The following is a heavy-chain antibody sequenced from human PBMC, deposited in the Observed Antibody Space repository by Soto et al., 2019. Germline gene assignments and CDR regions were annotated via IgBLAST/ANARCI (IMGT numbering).Heavy chain of an antibody. CDR3: ASLQDCSGGSCDWFDP. Sequence: KPSETLSLTCTVSGGSISSGGYYWSWIRQHPGKGLEWIGYIYYSGSTYYNPSLKSRVTISVDTSKNQFSLKLSSVTAADTAVYYCASLQDCSGGSCDWFDPWGQGTLVTVSS. CDR2: IYYSGST. D-gene: IGHD2-15*01. CDR1: GGSISSGGYY. V-gene: IGHV4-31*03. J-gene: IGHJ5*02.